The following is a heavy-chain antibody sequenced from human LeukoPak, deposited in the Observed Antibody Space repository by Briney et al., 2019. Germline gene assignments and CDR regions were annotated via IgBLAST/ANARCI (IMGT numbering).Heavy chain of an antibody. CDR2: ISAYNGNT. CDR1: GGTFSSYS. Sequence: GASVKVSCKASGGTFSSYSISWVRQAPGQGLEWMGWISAYNGNTNYAQKLQGRVTMTTDTSTSTAYMELRSLRSDDTAVYYCARDDGFGTIFGVVLPTWGQGTLVTVSS. D-gene: IGHD3-3*01. CDR3: ARDDGFGTIFGVVLPT. J-gene: IGHJ5*02. V-gene: IGHV1-18*01.